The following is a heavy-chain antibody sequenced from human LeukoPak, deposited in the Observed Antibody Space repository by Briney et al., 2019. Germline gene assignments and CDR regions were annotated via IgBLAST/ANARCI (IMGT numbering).Heavy chain of an antibody. CDR3: ATRKLGNDY. Sequence: PSQTLSLTCTVSGGSVSNYYWSWIRQSPGKGLEWIGYIYYTETSYNPSLKSRVTISADTSKNQFSLKLYSVTAADTAVYYCATRKLGNDYWGQGTLVTVSS. D-gene: IGHD7-27*01. V-gene: IGHV4-59*02. CDR2: IYYTET. J-gene: IGHJ4*02. CDR1: GGSVSNYY.